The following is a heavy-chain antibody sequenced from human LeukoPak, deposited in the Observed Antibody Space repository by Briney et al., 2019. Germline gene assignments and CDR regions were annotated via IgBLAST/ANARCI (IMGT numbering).Heavy chain of an antibody. V-gene: IGHV4-61*02. D-gene: IGHD3-3*01. Sequence: SETLSLTCTVSGGSINSGSYYWSWIRQPAGKGLEWIGRIYISGSTNYNPSLNSRVTISADTSKNQFSLKLSSVTAADTAVYYCARVRFLEWSHYYMDVWGKGTTVTVSS. CDR1: GGSINSGSYY. CDR3: ARVRFLEWSHYYMDV. J-gene: IGHJ6*03. CDR2: IYISGST.